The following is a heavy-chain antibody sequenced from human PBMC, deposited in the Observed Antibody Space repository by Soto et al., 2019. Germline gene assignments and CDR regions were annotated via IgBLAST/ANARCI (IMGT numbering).Heavy chain of an antibody. CDR1: GFTVSNNY. J-gene: IGHJ4*02. D-gene: IGHD3-10*01. Sequence: EVQLVESGGGLIQPGGSLRLSCAVSGFTVSNNYMSWVRQAPGKGLEGVSVIYSGGYTAYGDSVKGRFTISRDNSKNTPFLQIKGRRAAAPAVFYGATAPGGGGYWGQGTLVTVSS. V-gene: IGHV3-53*01. CDR2: IYSGGYT. CDR3: ATAPGGGGY.